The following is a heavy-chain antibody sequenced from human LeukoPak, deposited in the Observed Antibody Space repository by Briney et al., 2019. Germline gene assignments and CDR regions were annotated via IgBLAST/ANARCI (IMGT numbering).Heavy chain of an antibody. CDR1: GFTFSSHA. Sequence: PGGSLRLSCAASGFTFSSHAIHWVRQAPGKGLEWVAVIWFDGSNKYYVDSVKGRFTISRDNSKNTLYLQMNSLRAEDTAVYYCARDRVGATDYFDYWGQGTLVTVSS. CDR2: IWFDGSNK. V-gene: IGHV3-33*01. CDR3: ARDRVGATDYFDY. D-gene: IGHD1-26*01. J-gene: IGHJ4*02.